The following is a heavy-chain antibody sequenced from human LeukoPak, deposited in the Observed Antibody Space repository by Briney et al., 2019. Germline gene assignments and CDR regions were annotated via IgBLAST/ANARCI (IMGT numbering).Heavy chain of an antibody. CDR2: IYYSGST. D-gene: IGHD7-27*01. CDR1: GGSISSSSYY. V-gene: IGHV4-39*01. J-gene: IGHJ5*02. CDR3: ARHGLGPEGFDP. Sequence: SETLSLTCTVSGGSISSSSYYWGWIRQPPGKGLEWIGSIYYSGSTYYNPSLKSRVTISVDTSKNQFSLKLGSVTAADTAVYYCARHGLGPEGFDPWGQGTLVTVSS.